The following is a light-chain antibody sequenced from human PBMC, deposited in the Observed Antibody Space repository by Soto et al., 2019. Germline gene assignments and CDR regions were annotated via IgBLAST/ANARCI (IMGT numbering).Light chain of an antibody. CDR2: AAS. V-gene: IGKV1-39*01. CDR1: QSISSY. Sequence: DIQMTQSPSSLSASVGDRVTITCRASQSISSYLNWYQQKPGKAPKLLIYAASSLQSGVPSRFSGSGSGTDFPLTLRSLQPEDFATYYCQQSYSTPITFGQGTRREIK. CDR3: QQSYSTPIT. J-gene: IGKJ5*01.